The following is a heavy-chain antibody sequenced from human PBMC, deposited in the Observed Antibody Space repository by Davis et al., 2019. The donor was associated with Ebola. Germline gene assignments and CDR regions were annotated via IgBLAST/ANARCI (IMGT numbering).Heavy chain of an antibody. Sequence: SETLSLTCTVSGGSISSYYWSWIRQPPGKGLEWIGYIYYSGSTNYNPSLKSRVTISVDTSKNQFSLKLSPVTAADTAVYYCARGAVAGLPFDYWGQGTLITVSS. D-gene: IGHD6-19*01. CDR2: IYYSGST. V-gene: IGHV4-59*01. CDR1: GGSISSYY. J-gene: IGHJ4*02. CDR3: ARGAVAGLPFDY.